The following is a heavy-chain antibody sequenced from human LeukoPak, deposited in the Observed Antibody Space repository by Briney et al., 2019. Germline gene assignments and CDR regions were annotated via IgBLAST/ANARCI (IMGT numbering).Heavy chain of an antibody. CDR2: IRYDGSNK. J-gene: IGHJ5*02. V-gene: IGHV3-30*02. D-gene: IGHD7-27*01. CDR1: GFTFSSYG. CDR3: ATILRPQLGKNNWFDP. Sequence: RPGGSLRLSCAASGFTFSSYGMHWVRQAPGKGLEWVAFIRYDGSNKYYADSVKGRFTISRDNSKNTLYLQMNSLRAEDTAVYYCATILRPQLGKNNWFDPWGQGTLVTVSS.